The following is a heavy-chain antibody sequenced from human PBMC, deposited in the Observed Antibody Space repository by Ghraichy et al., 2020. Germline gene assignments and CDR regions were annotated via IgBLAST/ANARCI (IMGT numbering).Heavy chain of an antibody. V-gene: IGHV3-48*02. CDR3: AGPYDSSGYYSPYDY. CDR2: ISSSSGTI. J-gene: IGHJ4*02. D-gene: IGHD3-22*01. CDR1: GFTFSSYS. Sequence: GGSLRLSCAASGFTFSSYSMNWVRQAPGRGLEWVSYISSSSGTIYYADSVKGRFTISRDNAKNSLYLQMNSLRDEDTAVYYCAGPYDSSGYYSPYDYWGQGTLVTVSS.